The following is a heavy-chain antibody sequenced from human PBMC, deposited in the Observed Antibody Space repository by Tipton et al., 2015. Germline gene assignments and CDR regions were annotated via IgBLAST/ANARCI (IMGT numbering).Heavy chain of an antibody. D-gene: IGHD5-24*01. CDR2: IQYSGGT. CDR3: ARDLEHGMDV. J-gene: IGHJ6*02. CDR1: SDSISKYY. V-gene: IGHV4-59*01. Sequence: LRLSCSVSSDSISKYYWSWIRQPPGKELQWIGYIQYSGGTNYNPSLESRVSMSVDTSKNQFSLKLSSVTAADTAVYYCARDLEHGMDVWGQGTTVTVSS.